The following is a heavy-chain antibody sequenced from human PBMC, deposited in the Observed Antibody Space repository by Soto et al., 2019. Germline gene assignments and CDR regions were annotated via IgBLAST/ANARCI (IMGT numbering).Heavy chain of an antibody. J-gene: IGHJ3*01. Sequence: WGSLRLSRAVSGLTDSGQEFVALIHQAPGKGLEWVSGFYDLDGTYYADSLKGRFTTSGDGSRTSVYLQMNGLRPEDTAVQYCATWHVEATAYAFWGQGTTDPV. CDR3: ATWHVEATAYAF. D-gene: IGHD5-12*01. CDR2: FYDLDGT. CDR1: GLTDSGQEF. V-gene: IGHV3-53*01.